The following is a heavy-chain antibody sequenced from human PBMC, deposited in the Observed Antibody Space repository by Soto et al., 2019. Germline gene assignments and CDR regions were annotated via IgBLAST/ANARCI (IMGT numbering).Heavy chain of an antibody. CDR1: GGSISSGDYY. J-gene: IGHJ5*02. Sequence: QVQLQESGPGLVKPSQTLSLTCTVSGGSISSGDYYWSWIRQPPGKGLEWIGYIYSSGSTYHKTSLKSRVTIAVDTSKNQFSLKLSSVTAADTAVYYGARSPDWQKWFDPWGQGTLVTVSS. CDR3: ARSPDWQKWFDP. CDR2: IYSSGST. D-gene: IGHD3-9*01. V-gene: IGHV4-30-4*01.